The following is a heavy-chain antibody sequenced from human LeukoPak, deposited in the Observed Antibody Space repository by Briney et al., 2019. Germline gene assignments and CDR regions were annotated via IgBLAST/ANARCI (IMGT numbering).Heavy chain of an antibody. V-gene: IGHV4-31*03. CDR2: IYYSGST. CDR1: GGSISSGGYY. D-gene: IGHD5-24*01. J-gene: IGHJ4*02. CDR3: ARGRSLKLRRDGYNYYFDY. Sequence: PSETLSLTCTVSGGSISSGGYYWSWIRQHPGKGLEWIGYIYYSGSTYYNPSLKCRVTISVDTSKNQFSLKLSSVTAADTAVYYCARGRSLKLRRDGYNYYFDYWGQGTLVTVSS.